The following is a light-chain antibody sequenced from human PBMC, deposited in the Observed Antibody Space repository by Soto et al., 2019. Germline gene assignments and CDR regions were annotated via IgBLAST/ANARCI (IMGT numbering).Light chain of an antibody. CDR2: EVR. CDR3: SAYTATSALV. Sequence: QSSLTHPASGSGSAGQSITISCSETMRDVGAYNLVSWYLQHPGTAPKLIIYEVRNRPSGISSRFSGSSSGNTASLTRSGLQPEDEGDYYCSAYTATSALVFGG. CDR1: MRDVGAYNL. V-gene: IGLV2-14*01. J-gene: IGLJ3*02.